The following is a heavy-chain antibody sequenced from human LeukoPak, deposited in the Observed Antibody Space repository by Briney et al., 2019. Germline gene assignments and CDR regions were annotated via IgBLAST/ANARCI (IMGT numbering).Heavy chain of an antibody. J-gene: IGHJ4*02. V-gene: IGHV7-4-1*02. D-gene: IGHD6-19*01. CDR2: INTNTGNP. Sequence: ASVKVSCKASGYTFTSYAMNWVRQAPGQGLEWMGWINTNTGNPTYAQGFTGRFVFSLDTSVSTAYLQTSSLKAEDTAVYYCARVPFNYAVAGLDFDYWGQGTLVTVSS. CDR3: ARVPFNYAVAGLDFDY. CDR1: GYTFTSYA.